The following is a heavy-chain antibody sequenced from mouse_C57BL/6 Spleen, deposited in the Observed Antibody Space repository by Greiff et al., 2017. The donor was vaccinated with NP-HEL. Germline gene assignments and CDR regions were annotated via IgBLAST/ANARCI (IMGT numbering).Heavy chain of an antibody. Sequence: VQLQQSGAELVKPGASVKISCKASGYAFSSYWMNWVKQRPGKGLEWIGQIYPGDGDTNYNGKFKGKATLTADKSSSTAYMQLSSLTSEDSAVYFCARFSYGSSYFDYWGQGTTLTVSS. J-gene: IGHJ2*01. V-gene: IGHV1-80*01. CDR2: IYPGDGDT. CDR3: ARFSYGSSYFDY. D-gene: IGHD1-1*01. CDR1: GYAFSSYW.